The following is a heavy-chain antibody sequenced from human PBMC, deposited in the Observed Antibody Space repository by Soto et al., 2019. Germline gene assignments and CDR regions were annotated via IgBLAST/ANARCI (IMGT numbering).Heavy chain of an antibody. V-gene: IGHV4-59*01. Sequence: KTSETLSLTCTVSGGSISSYYWSWIRQPPGKGLEWIGYNYHSGSTNYNPSLKSRVTISIDTSKNQFSLRLSSVTAADTAVYYCASQRVGGTYSFDYWGQGTLVTVSS. J-gene: IGHJ4*02. D-gene: IGHD1-26*01. CDR2: NYHSGST. CDR1: GGSISSYY. CDR3: ASQRVGGTYSFDY.